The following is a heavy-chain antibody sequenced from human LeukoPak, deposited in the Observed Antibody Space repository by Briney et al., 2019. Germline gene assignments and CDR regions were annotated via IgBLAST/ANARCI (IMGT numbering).Heavy chain of an antibody. V-gene: IGHV4-39*01. CDR1: GGSINTANYY. CDR2: IYYSETT. Sequence: SETLSLTCIISGGSINTANYYWGWLRKPPGKGLEWIGSIYYSETTYDNPSLKSRVTISIETSKNQFSLRLSSVTASVTAVYYCARQRADYYYYYVDVWGEGTTVAVS. CDR3: ARQRADYYYYYVDV. J-gene: IGHJ6*03.